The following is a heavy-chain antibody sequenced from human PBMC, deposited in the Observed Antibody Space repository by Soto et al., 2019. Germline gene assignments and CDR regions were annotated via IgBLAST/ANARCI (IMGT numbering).Heavy chain of an antibody. CDR1: GFIISSFS. Sequence: EVQLVESGGGLVQPGGSLRLSCAASGFIISSFSMNWVRQAPGQGLEWVSSISSDSTYIYYADSLQGRFTISRDNAKNALYLQMNSRRAEETAVYYCTKHDYGSGPHGMDVWGQGTTVTVSS. J-gene: IGHJ6*02. CDR3: TKHDYGSGPHGMDV. CDR2: ISSDSTYI. V-gene: IGHV3-21*01. D-gene: IGHD3-10*01.